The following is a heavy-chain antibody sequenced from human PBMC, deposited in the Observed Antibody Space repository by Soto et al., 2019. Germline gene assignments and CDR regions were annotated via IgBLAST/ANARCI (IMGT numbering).Heavy chain of an antibody. CDR1: GFSFSNAW. V-gene: IGHV3-15*07. CDR3: TTLTTVVTPSLNWFDP. Sequence: PGGSVRLSCAASGFSFSNAWMNWVRQTPGKGLEWVGRIKSKTDGGTTDYAAPVKGRFTISRDDSKNTLYLQMNSLKTEDTAVYYCTTLTTVVTPSLNWFDPWGQGTLVTVSS. CDR2: IKSKTDGGTT. D-gene: IGHD4-17*01. J-gene: IGHJ5*02.